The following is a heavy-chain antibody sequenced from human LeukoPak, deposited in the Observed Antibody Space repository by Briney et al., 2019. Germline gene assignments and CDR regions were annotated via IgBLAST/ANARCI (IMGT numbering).Heavy chain of an antibody. Sequence: GGSLRLSCAASGFTFSSYAMTWVRQAPGKGLEWVSVIGRYGGDIHYADSVEGRFTVSRDNSKNTLYLQMNSLRVEDTAIYYCAKYAPPTTVVTRFFDSWGQGTLVTVSS. D-gene: IGHD4-23*01. J-gene: IGHJ4*02. CDR3: AKYAPPTTVVTRFFDS. CDR1: GFTFSSYA. CDR2: IGRYGGDI. V-gene: IGHV3-23*01.